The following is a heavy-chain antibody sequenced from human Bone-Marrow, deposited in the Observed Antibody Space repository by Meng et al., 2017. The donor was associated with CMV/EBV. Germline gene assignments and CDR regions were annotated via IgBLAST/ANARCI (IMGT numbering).Heavy chain of an antibody. Sequence: GGSLRLSCAASGFTFSSYAMSWVRQAPGKGLEWVSAISGSGGSTYYADSVTGRFTISRDNSKNTLYLQMNSLRAEDTAVYYCAKDRAATIHFDYWGQGTLVTVSS. CDR2: ISGSGGST. D-gene: IGHD5-24*01. CDR1: GFTFSSYA. CDR3: AKDRAATIHFDY. V-gene: IGHV3-23*01. J-gene: IGHJ4*02.